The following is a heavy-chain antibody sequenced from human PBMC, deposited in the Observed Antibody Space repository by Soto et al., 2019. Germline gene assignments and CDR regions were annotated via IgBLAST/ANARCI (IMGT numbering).Heavy chain of an antibody. J-gene: IGHJ4*02. Sequence: EVQVLDSGGGLVQPGGSLRLSCAASGFTFSTYPMSWVRQAPGKGLEWVSIISGSGGNTDYADSVKGRFTMSRDNSKNTVYLQMNSLRAEDTAGYYCAKVPLKYSGSYFDYWGQGTLVTVSS. CDR2: ISGSGGNT. CDR1: GFTFSTYP. V-gene: IGHV3-23*01. CDR3: AKVPLKYSGSYFDY. D-gene: IGHD1-26*01.